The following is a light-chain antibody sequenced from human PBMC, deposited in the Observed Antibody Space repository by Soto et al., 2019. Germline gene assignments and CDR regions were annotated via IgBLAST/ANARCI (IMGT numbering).Light chain of an antibody. CDR2: EVT. Sequence: QSVLTQPASVSGSPGQSITISCTGTSSDVGGYNFVSWYQQKPGKAPKLLIYEVTHRPSGISDRFSGSKSGNTASLTISGLQSEDEASYYCCSYARNRLYVFGSGTKVTV. CDR3: CSYARNRLYV. V-gene: IGLV2-14*01. J-gene: IGLJ1*01. CDR1: SSDVGGYNF.